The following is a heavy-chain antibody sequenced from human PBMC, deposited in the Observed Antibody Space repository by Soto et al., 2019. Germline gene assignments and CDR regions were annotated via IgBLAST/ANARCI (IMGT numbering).Heavy chain of an antibody. CDR1: GSTVSSNY. Sequence: PGESLKISCAASGSTVSSNYISWVRQAPGKGLEWVSVIYSGGSTYYADSVKRRFTISRDNSKNTLYLQMNSLRAEDTAVYYCARDQATVTDNYYYGMDVWGQGTTVTVSS. J-gene: IGHJ6*02. V-gene: IGHV3-53*01. CDR3: ARDQATVTDNYYYGMDV. CDR2: IYSGGST. D-gene: IGHD4-4*01.